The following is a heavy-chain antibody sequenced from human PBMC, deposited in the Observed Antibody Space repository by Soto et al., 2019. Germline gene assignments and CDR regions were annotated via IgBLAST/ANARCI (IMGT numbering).Heavy chain of an antibody. Sequence: EVQLLESGGGLVQPEGSLRLSCAASGFSFSSYGMSWVRQAPGKGLEWVSAISGSGDRTYYADSVKGRFTISRDNSKNTLYLQMNSLRAEDTAVYYCAKDLRGEVSSSFDYWGQGTLVTVSS. CDR1: GFSFSSYG. CDR2: ISGSGDRT. D-gene: IGHD6-13*01. V-gene: IGHV3-23*01. J-gene: IGHJ4*02. CDR3: AKDLRGEVSSSFDY.